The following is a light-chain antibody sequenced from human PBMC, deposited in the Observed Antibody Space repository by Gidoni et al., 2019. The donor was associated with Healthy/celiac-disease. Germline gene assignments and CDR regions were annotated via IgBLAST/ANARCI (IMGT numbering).Light chain of an antibody. Sequence: QSALPRPPSASRSLPPSITTSCTGTSSDVGSYNLVSWYQQHPGKAPKLMIYEVSKRPSGVSNRCSGSKSGNTASLTISGLQAEDEADYYCCSYAGSSTYVFGTGTKVTVL. J-gene: IGLJ1*01. V-gene: IGLV2-23*02. CDR3: CSYAGSSTYV. CDR2: EVS. CDR1: SSDVGSYNL.